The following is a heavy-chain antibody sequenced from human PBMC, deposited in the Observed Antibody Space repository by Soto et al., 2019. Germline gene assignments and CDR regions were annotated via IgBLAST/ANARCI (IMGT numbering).Heavy chain of an antibody. CDR1: GGSISSYY. J-gene: IGHJ4*02. Sequence: SETLSLTCTVSGGSISSYYWSWIRQPPGKGLEWIGYIYYSGSTNYNPSLKSRVTISVDTSKNQFSLKLSSVTAADTAVYYCARSAIKGWLQLGGEYYFDYWGQGTLVTVSS. CDR3: ARSAIKGWLQLGGEYYFDY. V-gene: IGHV4-59*01. D-gene: IGHD5-12*01. CDR2: IYYSGST.